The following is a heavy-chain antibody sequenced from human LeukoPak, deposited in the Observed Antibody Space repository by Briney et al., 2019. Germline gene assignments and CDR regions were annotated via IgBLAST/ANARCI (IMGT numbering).Heavy chain of an antibody. CDR3: ARDPGLRFSGGGHYYYYGMDV. V-gene: IGHV3-53*01. CDR2: IYSGGST. Sequence: GGSLRLSCAASGFTVSSNYMSWVRQAPGKGLEWVSVIYSGGSTYYAEAVKGRFTISSDNSKNTLYLQMNRLRAEETAVYYCARDPGLRFSGGGHYYYYGMDVWGQGTTVTVSS. D-gene: IGHD3-3*01. J-gene: IGHJ6*02. CDR1: GFTVSSNY.